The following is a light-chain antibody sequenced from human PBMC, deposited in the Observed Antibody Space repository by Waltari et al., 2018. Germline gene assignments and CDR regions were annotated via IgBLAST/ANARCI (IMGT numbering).Light chain of an antibody. J-gene: IGKJ4*01. Sequence: EIVLTQSPATLSLSPGERVPLSCRASQSVSSYLAWYHQRPGQAPRLLIYDASNRATGIPARFSGSGSGTDFTLTISSLEPEDFAVYYCQHRSNWPPTFGGGTKVEIK. CDR3: QHRSNWPPT. CDR2: DAS. V-gene: IGKV3-11*01. CDR1: QSVSSY.